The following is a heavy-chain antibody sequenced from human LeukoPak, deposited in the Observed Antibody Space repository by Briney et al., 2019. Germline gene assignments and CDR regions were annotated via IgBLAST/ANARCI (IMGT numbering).Heavy chain of an antibody. D-gene: IGHD6-19*01. J-gene: IGHJ4*02. CDR1: GGTFSSYA. CDR3: AITDSSGWYALDY. Sequence: SVKVSCKASGGTFSSYAISWVRQAPGQGLEWMGGIIPIFGTANYAQKFQGRVTMTEDTSTDTAYMELSSLRSEDTAVYYCAITDSSGWYALDYWGQGTLVTVSS. V-gene: IGHV1-69*06. CDR2: IIPIFGTA.